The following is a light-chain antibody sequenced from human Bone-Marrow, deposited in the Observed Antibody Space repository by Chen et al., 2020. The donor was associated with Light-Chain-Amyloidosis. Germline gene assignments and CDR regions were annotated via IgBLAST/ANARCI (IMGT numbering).Light chain of an antibody. J-gene: IGLJ1*01. Sequence: QTALTQPPSASGAPGQRVTISCSGSTSNIGSNTVNWYQNLPGTAPKLLIHSNNQRPSGVPARFSGSKSGTSASLAISGLQSADEAIYYCAAWDDSLDVLYVFGTGTKVTVL. CDR1: TSNIGSNT. CDR2: SNN. CDR3: AAWDDSLDVLYV. V-gene: IGLV1-44*01.